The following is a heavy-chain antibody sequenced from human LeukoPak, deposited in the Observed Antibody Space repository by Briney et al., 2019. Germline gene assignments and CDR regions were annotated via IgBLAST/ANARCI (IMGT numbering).Heavy chain of an antibody. J-gene: IGHJ4*02. V-gene: IGHV3-33*01. Sequence: PGGSLRLSCAASGFTFSSYGMHWVRQAPGKGLEWVAVIWYDGSNKYYADSVKGRFTISRDNSKNTLYLQMNSLRAEDTAVYYCARVRYSSSGYGGDYFDYWGQGTLVTVSS. CDR3: ARVRYSSSGYGGDYFDY. CDR2: IWYDGSNK. CDR1: GFTFSSYG. D-gene: IGHD6-13*01.